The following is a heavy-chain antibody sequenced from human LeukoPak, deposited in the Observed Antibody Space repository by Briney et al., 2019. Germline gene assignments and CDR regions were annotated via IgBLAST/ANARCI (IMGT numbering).Heavy chain of an antibody. CDR1: GGTFSSYA. V-gene: IGHV1-69*05. Sequence: ASVKVSCKASGGTFSSYAISWVRQAPGQGLEWMGRIIPIFGTANYAQKFQGRVTITTDESTSTAYMELSSLRAEDTAVYYCARDRSPPRYNWNYGWFDPWGQGTLVTVSS. CDR2: IIPIFGTA. J-gene: IGHJ5*02. D-gene: IGHD1-7*01. CDR3: ARDRSPPRYNWNYGWFDP.